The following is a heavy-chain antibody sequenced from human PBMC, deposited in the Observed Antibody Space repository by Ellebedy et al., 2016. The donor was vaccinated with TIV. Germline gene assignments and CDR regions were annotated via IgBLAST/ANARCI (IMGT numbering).Heavy chain of an antibody. CDR1: GYTFTSYY. D-gene: IGHD3-3*01. CDR3: ARRVPGHYYFDY. Sequence: AASVKVSCKASGYTFTSYYMHWVRQAPGQGLEWMGIINPSGGSTSYAQKFQGRVTMTRDTSTSAVYMELSSLRSEDTAVYYCARRVPGHYYFDYWGQGTLVTVSS. J-gene: IGHJ4*02. CDR2: INPSGGST. V-gene: IGHV1-46*01.